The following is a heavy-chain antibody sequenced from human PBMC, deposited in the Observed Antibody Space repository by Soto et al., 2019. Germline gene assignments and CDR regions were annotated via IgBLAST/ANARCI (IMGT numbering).Heavy chain of an antibody. Sequence: QITLKESGPTLVKPTQTLTLTCTFSGFSLSTSGVGVGWIRQPPGTALEWLALIYWDDDKRYSPSLRSRLTICKDTSKNQVVLTMTNMDPVDTATYYCIQSRCGGDCLQSYASHYYYGMDVWGQGTTVTVSS. CDR2: IYWDDDK. CDR1: GFSLSTSGVG. D-gene: IGHD2-21*02. V-gene: IGHV2-5*02. J-gene: IGHJ6*02. CDR3: IQSRCGGDCLQSYASHYYYGMDV.